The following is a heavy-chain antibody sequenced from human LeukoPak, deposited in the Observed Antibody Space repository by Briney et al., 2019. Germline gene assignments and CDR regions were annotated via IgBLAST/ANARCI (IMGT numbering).Heavy chain of an antibody. J-gene: IGHJ4*02. Sequence: SETLSLTCTVSGGSISSGSYYWSWIRQPAGKGLEWIGRIYTSGSTNYNPSLKSRVTISVDTSKNQFSLKLSSVTAADTAVHYCARTYSGYDKHFDYWGQGTLVTVS. CDR2: IYTSGST. CDR3: ARTYSGYDKHFDY. V-gene: IGHV4-61*02. CDR1: GGSISSGSYY. D-gene: IGHD5-12*01.